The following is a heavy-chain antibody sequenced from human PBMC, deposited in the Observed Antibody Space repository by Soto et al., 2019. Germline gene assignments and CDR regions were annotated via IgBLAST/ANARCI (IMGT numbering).Heavy chain of an antibody. CDR2: VSHSGNT. CDR1: VGSFTGQF. V-gene: IGHV4-34*01. J-gene: IGHJ3*02. Sequence: SETLCITCTFSVGSFTGQFWSWVRQPPGKGLEWIGEVSHSGNTKYYPSLRSRVTLSVDSSKNQISLALTSVTAADTAVYYCPRAKFESTGWHQFDIWGQGTMVTVSS. D-gene: IGHD7-27*01. CDR3: PRAKFESTGWHQFDI.